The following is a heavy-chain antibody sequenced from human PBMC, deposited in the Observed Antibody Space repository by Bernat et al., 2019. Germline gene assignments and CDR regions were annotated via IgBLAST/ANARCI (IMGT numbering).Heavy chain of an antibody. Sequence: QVQLVESGGGVVQPGRSLRLSCAASGFTFSSYAMHWVRQAPGKGLEWVAVISYDGSNKYYADSVKGRFTISRDNSKNTLYLQMNSLRAEDTAVYCCGRGSGTSYGMDVWGQGTTVTVSS. CDR3: GRGSGTSYGMDV. CDR1: GFTFSSYA. J-gene: IGHJ6*02. V-gene: IGHV3-30-3*01. CDR2: ISYDGSNK.